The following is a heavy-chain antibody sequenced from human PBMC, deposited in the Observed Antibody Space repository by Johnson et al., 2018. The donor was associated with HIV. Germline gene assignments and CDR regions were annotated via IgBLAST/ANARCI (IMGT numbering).Heavy chain of an antibody. CDR1: GFTFSSYA. V-gene: IGHV3-73*01. CDR3: SKFVGYCSGGGCYTPGDT. J-gene: IGHJ3*02. CDR2: IRSKGNGYAT. D-gene: IGHD2-15*01. Sequence: VQLVESGGGVVQPGRSLRLSCAASGFTFSSYAMHWVRQASGKGLEWIGHIRSKGNGYATSYGASVKGRFTISRDDLQNTAYLQMNSLKTEDTAVYYCSKFVGYCSGGGCYTPGDTWGQGTMVTVSS.